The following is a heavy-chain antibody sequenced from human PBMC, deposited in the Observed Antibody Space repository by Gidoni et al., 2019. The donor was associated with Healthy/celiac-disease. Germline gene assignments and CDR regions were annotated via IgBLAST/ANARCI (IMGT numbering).Heavy chain of an antibody. CDR3: SRDPGYCSSTSCPSWYFDL. Sequence: EVQLVESGGDLVKPGGSLRLSCAASGFTFRNAWMSWVRQAPGKGLEWVGRIKSKTYGGPTDYAAPVKGRFTISRDDSKNTLYLQMNSLKTEDTAVYYCSRDPGYCSSTSCPSWYFDLWGRGTLVTVSS. CDR2: IKSKTYGGPT. J-gene: IGHJ2*01. D-gene: IGHD2-2*01. CDR1: GFTFRNAW. V-gene: IGHV3-15*01.